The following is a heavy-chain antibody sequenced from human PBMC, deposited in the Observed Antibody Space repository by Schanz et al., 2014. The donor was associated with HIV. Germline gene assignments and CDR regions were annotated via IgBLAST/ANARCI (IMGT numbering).Heavy chain of an antibody. CDR3: ARVATWDYYGMDA. CDR1: GFIFSSYG. Sequence: QVQLVESGGGVVQPGRSLRLSCAASGFIFSSYGMHWVRQAPGKGLEWVAVIWYDGSNKYYADSVKGRFTISRDNSKNTLYLQVNSLRAEDTAVYYCARVATWDYYGMDAWGQGTTVTVSS. CDR2: IWYDGSNK. V-gene: IGHV3-33*01. J-gene: IGHJ6*02.